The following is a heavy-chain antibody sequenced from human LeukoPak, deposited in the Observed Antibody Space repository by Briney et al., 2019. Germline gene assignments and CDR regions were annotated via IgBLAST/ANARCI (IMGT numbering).Heavy chain of an antibody. V-gene: IGHV3-30-3*01. CDR3: ARDNDYVWGSSPFDY. D-gene: IGHD3-16*01. Sequence: GGSLRLSCAASGFTFSDYYMSWIRQVPGKGLEWVAVISYDGSNKYYADSVKGRFTISRDNSKNTLYLQMNSLRAEDTAVYYCARDNDYVWGSSPFDYWGQGTLVTVSS. CDR1: GFTFSDYY. J-gene: IGHJ4*02. CDR2: ISYDGSNK.